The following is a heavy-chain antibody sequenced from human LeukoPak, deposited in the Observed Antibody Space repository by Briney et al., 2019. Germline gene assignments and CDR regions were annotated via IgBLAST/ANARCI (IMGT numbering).Heavy chain of an antibody. Sequence: GRSLRLSCAASGFTFSNYAIHWVRQAPGKGLEWVALISYDGSNEYYADSVKGRFTISRDNSRDTVSLQMSSLRAEDTAVYYCVTGDSYCYDNTDLPHAFDIWGQGTMVTVSP. V-gene: IGHV3-30*04. CDR3: VTGDSYCYDNTDLPHAFDI. CDR1: GFTFSNYA. D-gene: IGHD3-22*01. CDR2: ISYDGSNE. J-gene: IGHJ3*02.